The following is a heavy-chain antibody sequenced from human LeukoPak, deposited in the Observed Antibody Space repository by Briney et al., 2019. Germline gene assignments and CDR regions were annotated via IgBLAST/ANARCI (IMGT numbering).Heavy chain of an antibody. J-gene: IGHJ4*02. V-gene: IGHV3-30-3*01. Sequence: GRSLRLSCAASRFTFSTYAMHWVRQAPGKGLEWVAVISYADGSNKYYADSVKGRFTISRDNSKNTLYLQMSSLRAEDTAVYYCVRVTTVTTSGASDHFDYWGQGTLVTVSS. D-gene: IGHD4-17*01. CDR2: ISYADGSNK. CDR1: RFTFSTYA. CDR3: VRVTTVTTSGASDHFDY.